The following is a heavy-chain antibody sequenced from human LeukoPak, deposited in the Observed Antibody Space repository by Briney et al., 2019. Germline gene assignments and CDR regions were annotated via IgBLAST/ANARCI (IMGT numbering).Heavy chain of an antibody. J-gene: IGHJ3*02. Sequence: ASVRVSCKASGYTFTSYYMHWVRQAPGQGLEWMGIINPSGGSTNYAQKLQGRVTMTTDTSTSTAYMELRSLRSDDTAVYYCASWYYYGSDDAFVIWGQGTMVTVSS. CDR1: GYTFTSYY. CDR2: INPSGGST. CDR3: ASWYYYGSDDAFVI. V-gene: IGHV1-46*01. D-gene: IGHD3-10*01.